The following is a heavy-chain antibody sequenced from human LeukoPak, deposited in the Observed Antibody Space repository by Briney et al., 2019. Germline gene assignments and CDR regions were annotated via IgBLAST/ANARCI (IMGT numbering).Heavy chain of an antibody. CDR2: IYYSGST. V-gene: IGHV4-59*12. CDR3: ARDYYDSSGYPYYYYGMDV. Sequence: SETLSLTCTVSGGSISSYYWSWIRQPPGKGLEWIGYIYYSGSTYYNPSLKSRVTISVDTSKNQFSLKLSSVTAADTAVYYCARDYYDSSGYPYYYYGMDVWGQGTTVTVSS. CDR1: GGSISSYY. J-gene: IGHJ6*02. D-gene: IGHD3-22*01.